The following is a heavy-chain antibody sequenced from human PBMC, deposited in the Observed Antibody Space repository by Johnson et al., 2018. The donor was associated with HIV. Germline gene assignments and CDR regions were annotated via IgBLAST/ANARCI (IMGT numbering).Heavy chain of an antibody. V-gene: IGHV3-30-3*01. Sequence: QVQLVESGGGVVQPGRSLRLSCAASGFTFSSYAMHWVRQAPGKGLEWVAVISYDGSNKYYADSVKGRFTISRDNSKDTLYLQMHSLRPEDTALYYCARDVSYRYDGDGWADAFDMWGQGTMVTVSS. CDR2: ISYDGSNK. D-gene: IGHD2-21*01. J-gene: IGHJ3*02. CDR3: ARDVSYRYDGDGWADAFDM. CDR1: GFTFSSYA.